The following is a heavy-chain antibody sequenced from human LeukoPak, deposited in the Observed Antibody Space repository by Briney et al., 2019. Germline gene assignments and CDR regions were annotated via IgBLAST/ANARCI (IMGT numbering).Heavy chain of an antibody. D-gene: IGHD6-13*01. V-gene: IGHV1-8*03. Sequence: ASVKVSCKASGYTFTSYDINWVRQATGQGLEWMGWMNPNSGNTGYAQKFQGRVTITRNTSISTAYMELRSLGSEDTAVYYCARGNRLYSNNWSPLPFDFWGQGTTLTVSS. CDR2: MNPNSGNT. J-gene: IGHJ3*01. CDR3: ARGNRLYSNNWSPLPFDF. CDR1: GYTFTSYD.